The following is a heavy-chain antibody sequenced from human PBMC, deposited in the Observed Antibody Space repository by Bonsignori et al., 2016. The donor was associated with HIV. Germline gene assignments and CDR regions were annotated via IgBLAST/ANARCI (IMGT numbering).Heavy chain of an antibody. V-gene: IGHV3-11*01. CDR3: ARGAYCGGDCYSRPEYFQH. CDR2: ISSSGSSI. Sequence: WIRQPPGKGLEWVSYISSSGSSIYYADSVKGRFAISRDNAKNSLYLQMNGLRAEDTAVYYCARGAYCGGDCYSRPEYFQHWGQGTLVTVSS. D-gene: IGHD2-21*01. J-gene: IGHJ1*01.